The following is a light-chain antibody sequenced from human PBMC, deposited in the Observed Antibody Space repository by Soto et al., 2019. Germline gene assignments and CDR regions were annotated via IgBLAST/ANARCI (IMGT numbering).Light chain of an antibody. V-gene: IGKV1-27*01. CDR1: QGISNY. Sequence: DFQMTQSPPSLSASVGDRVTITCRASQGISNYLAWYQQKPGKVPKLLIYAASTLQSGVPSRFSASGSGTYFTLTISSLQPEDVATYYCQKYNSVPFTFAPGTKVEIK. J-gene: IGKJ3*01. CDR3: QKYNSVPFT. CDR2: AAS.